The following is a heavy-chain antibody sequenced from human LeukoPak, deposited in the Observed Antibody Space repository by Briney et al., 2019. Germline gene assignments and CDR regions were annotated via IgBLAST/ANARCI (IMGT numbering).Heavy chain of an antibody. V-gene: IGHV3-21*01. J-gene: IGHJ2*01. CDR3: VTTWGAHYWYFDL. Sequence: GGSLRLSCAASGFTFTNYTMNWVRQAPGKGLEWVSSITSTNNYIYYADSVKGRFTISRDNAKNSLYLQMNSLRAEDTAVYYCVTTWGAHYWYFDLWGRGALVTVSS. CDR1: GFTFTNYT. CDR2: ITSTNNYI. D-gene: IGHD1-26*01.